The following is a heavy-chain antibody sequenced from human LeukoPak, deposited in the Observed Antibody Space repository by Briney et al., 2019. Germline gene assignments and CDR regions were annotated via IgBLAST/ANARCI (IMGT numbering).Heavy chain of an antibody. Sequence: GGSLRLSCAASGFTFSSYGMHWVRQAPGKGLEWVAIILYDGSKEYYADSVKGRFTISRDNSKNTLYLQMNSLRPEDTAVYYCARDRGLLDGSSGWYFDYWGQGTLVTVSS. CDR1: GFTFSSYG. CDR3: ARDRGLLDGSSGWYFDY. CDR2: ILYDGSKE. D-gene: IGHD6-19*01. V-gene: IGHV3-30*03. J-gene: IGHJ4*02.